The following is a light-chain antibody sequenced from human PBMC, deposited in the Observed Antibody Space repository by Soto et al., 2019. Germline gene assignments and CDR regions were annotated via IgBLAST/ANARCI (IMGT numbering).Light chain of an antibody. V-gene: IGKV3-20*01. CDR3: QQYTGPPTT. CDR2: GSY. J-gene: IGKJ5*01. CDR1: QSVSSN. Sequence: IVLTQSPTTLSLSPGERATLSCRASQSVSSNLAWYQQKPGQAPRLLIYGSYHRATGIPDRFSGSGSGTDFTLTITRLEPEDSAVYFCQQYTGPPTTFGQGTRLGL.